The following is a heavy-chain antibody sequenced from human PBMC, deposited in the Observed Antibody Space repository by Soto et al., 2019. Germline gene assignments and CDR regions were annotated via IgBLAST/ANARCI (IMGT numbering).Heavy chain of an antibody. CDR3: ARAKRGGYYGSGSPVYYYGMAV. Sequence: SETLSLTCAVYGGSFSGYYWSWIRQPPGKGLEWIGEINHSGSTNYNPSLKSRVTISVDTSKNQFSLKLSSVTAADTAVYYCARAKRGGYYGSGSPVYYYGMAVWGQGTTVTVSS. CDR2: INHSGST. D-gene: IGHD3-10*01. J-gene: IGHJ6*02. CDR1: GGSFSGYY. V-gene: IGHV4-34*01.